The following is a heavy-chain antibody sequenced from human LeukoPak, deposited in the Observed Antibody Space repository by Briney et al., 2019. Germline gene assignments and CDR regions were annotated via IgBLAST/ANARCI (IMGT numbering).Heavy chain of an antibody. D-gene: IGHD4-17*01. CDR1: GYTFTGYY. J-gene: IGHJ4*02. CDR3: ARLEITTVTTSDY. CDR2: INPNSGGT. Sequence: GASVKVSCKASGYTFTGYYMHWVRQAPGQGLEWMGRINPNSGGTNYAQKFQGRVTMTRDTSISTAYMELSRLRSDDTAVYYCARLEITTVTTSDYWGQGTLVTVSS. V-gene: IGHV1-2*06.